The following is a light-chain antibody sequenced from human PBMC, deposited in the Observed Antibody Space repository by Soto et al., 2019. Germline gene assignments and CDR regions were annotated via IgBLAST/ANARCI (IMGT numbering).Light chain of an antibody. J-gene: IGKJ4*01. CDR2: AAS. CDR3: LSGHSRP. CDR1: QGLSSN. Sequence: DIQMTQSPSSVSASVGDRVTITCRASQGLSSNLAWYQQKPGRAPQLLIYAASILESRVPSRFSGSGSGTHFTLTINSLQPEEVATYYCLSGHSRPFGGGTKVQIK. V-gene: IGKV1-12*02.